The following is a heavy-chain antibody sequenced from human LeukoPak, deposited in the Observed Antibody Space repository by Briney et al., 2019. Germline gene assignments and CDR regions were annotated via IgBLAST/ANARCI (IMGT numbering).Heavy chain of an antibody. CDR3: AIGRGYFDY. Sequence: SETLSLTCTVSGGSISSGGYYWSWIRQPPGKGLEWIGYIYHSGSTYYNPSLKSRVTISVDRSKNQFSLKLSSVTAADTAVYYCAIGRGYFDYWGQGTLVTVSS. D-gene: IGHD1-26*01. CDR1: GGSISSGGYY. J-gene: IGHJ4*02. V-gene: IGHV4-30-2*01. CDR2: IYHSGST.